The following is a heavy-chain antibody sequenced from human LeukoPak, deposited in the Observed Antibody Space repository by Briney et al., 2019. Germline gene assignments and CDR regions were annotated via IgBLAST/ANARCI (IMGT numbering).Heavy chain of an antibody. CDR3: ANRFDY. V-gene: IGHV3-48*03. CDR2: ITSSGSTI. CDR1: GFTFSSYT. Sequence: GGSLRLSCAASGFTFSSYTMNWVRQAPGKGLEWVSSITSSGSTIYYADSVKGRFAISRDNAKNLLYLQMNSLRAEDTAVYYCANRFDYWGQGTLVTVSS. J-gene: IGHJ4*02.